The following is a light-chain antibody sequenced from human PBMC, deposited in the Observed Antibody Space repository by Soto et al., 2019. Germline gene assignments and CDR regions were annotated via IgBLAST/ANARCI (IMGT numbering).Light chain of an antibody. Sequence: ILLTQSTFRLSGSVGDRVTITCRASQPVXSWFGWYQQKPGKAPKFLXDKASTLNRGGPSRLSGSGSATEFTLTISSMQPDDFANYYCQHYNSDSEAFGQGTKVDIK. CDR3: QHYNSDSEA. CDR2: KAS. V-gene: IGKV1-5*03. CDR1: QPVXSW. J-gene: IGKJ1*01.